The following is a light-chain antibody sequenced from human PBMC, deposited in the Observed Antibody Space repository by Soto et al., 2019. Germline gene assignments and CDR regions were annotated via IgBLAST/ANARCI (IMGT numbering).Light chain of an antibody. CDR3: QQYGSSPLT. CDR2: GAS. V-gene: IGKV3-20*01. CDR1: QSVTSSY. J-gene: IGKJ3*01. Sequence: EIELTQSPGTLSLSPGERATLTCRASQSVTSSYLAWYQQKPGQAPRLLMYGASSRATGIPDRFSGSGSGTDFTLTISRLEPEDFEVYYCQQYGSSPLTLGPGTKVDIK.